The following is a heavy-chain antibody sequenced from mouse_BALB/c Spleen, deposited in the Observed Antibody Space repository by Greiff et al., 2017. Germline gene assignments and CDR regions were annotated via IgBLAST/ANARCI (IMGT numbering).Heavy chain of an antibody. D-gene: IGHD3-3*01. Sequence: VQLQQSGAELMKPGASVKISCKATGYTFSSYWIEWVKQRPGHGLEWIGEILPGSGSTNYNEKFKGKATFTADTSSNTAYMQLSSLTSEDSAVYYCVKGGEGYYAMDYWGQGTSVTVSS. CDR3: VKGGEGYYAMDY. J-gene: IGHJ4*01. V-gene: IGHV1-9*01. CDR2: ILPGSGST. CDR1: GYTFSSYW.